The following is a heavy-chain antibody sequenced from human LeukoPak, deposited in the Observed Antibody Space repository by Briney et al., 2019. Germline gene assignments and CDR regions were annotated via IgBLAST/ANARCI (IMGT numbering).Heavy chain of an antibody. CDR3: AKTYSSGWYVDC. CDR1: RFTFSSYS. D-gene: IGHD6-19*01. CDR2: ISSSSSYI. V-gene: IGHV3-21*01. Sequence: GGSLRLSCAASRFTFSSYSMNWVRQAPGKGLEWVSSISSSSSYIYYADSVKGRFTISRDNAKNSLYLQVNSLRAEDTAVYYCAKTYSSGWYVDCWGQGTLVTVSS. J-gene: IGHJ4*02.